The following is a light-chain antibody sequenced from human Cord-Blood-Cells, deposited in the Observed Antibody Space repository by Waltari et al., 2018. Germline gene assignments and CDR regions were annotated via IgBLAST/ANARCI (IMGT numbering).Light chain of an antibody. Sequence: DIQMTQSPSSLSAPVGDRVTITCQASQDISNYLNWYQQKPGKAPKLLIYDASNLETGVPSRFSGSGSGTDFTFTISSLQPEDIATYYCQQYDNLITFGPGTRVDIK. V-gene: IGKV1-33*01. CDR3: QQYDNLIT. J-gene: IGKJ3*01. CDR2: DAS. CDR1: QDISNY.